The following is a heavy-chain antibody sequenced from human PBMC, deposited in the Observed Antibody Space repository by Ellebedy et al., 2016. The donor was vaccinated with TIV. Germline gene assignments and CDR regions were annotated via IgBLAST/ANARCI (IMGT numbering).Heavy chain of an antibody. V-gene: IGHV3-30-3*01. CDR2: ISYDGSNK. CDR1: GFTFSSYA. J-gene: IGHJ4*02. CDR3: ARATEGIAAAGTVDY. D-gene: IGHD6-13*01. Sequence: GGSLRLSXAASGFTFSSYAMHWVRQAPGKGLEWVAVISYDGSNKYYADSVEGRFTISRDNSKNTLYLQMNSLRAEDTAVYYCARATEGIAAAGTVDYWGQGTLVTVSS.